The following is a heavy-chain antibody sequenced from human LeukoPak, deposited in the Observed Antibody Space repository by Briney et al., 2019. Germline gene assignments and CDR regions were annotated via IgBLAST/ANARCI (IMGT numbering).Heavy chain of an antibody. J-gene: IGHJ4*02. CDR1: GFTFSNYN. Sequence: GGSLRLSCAASGFTFSNYNMNWVRQAPGKGLEWVSYISSSGSTIYYADSVKGRFTISRDNAKNSLYLQMNSLRAEDTAVYYCARDQGYLFDYWGQGTLVTVSS. V-gene: IGHV3-48*04. CDR3: ARDQGYLFDY. CDR2: ISSSGSTI. D-gene: IGHD2-15*01.